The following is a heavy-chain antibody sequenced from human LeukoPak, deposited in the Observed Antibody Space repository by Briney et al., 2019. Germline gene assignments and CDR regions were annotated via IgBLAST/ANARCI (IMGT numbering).Heavy chain of an antibody. V-gene: IGHV4-59*08. D-gene: IGHD1-26*01. CDR3: ARHEGPIGGTYPSGH. CDR1: GGSISGYY. J-gene: IGHJ4*02. Sequence: SETLSLTCAVSGGSISGYYWSWIRQPPVRGLEWIAYVHNSGDTNYNPSLKSRVTISVDTSKNQISLQLRSLTAADTAMYYCARHEGPIGGTYPSGHWGQGTLVTVSS. CDR2: VHNSGDT.